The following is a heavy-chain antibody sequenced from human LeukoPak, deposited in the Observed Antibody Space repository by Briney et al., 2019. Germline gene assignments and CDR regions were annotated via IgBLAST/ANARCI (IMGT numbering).Heavy chain of an antibody. V-gene: IGHV1-69*05. D-gene: IGHD3-22*01. J-gene: IGHJ4*02. Sequence: SVKVSCKASGGTFSSYAISWVRQAPGQGLEWMGGIIPIFGTANYAQKLQGRVTMTTDTSTSTAYMELRSLRSDDTAVYYCARDYYDSSGYYLIDYWGQGTLVTVSS. CDR2: IIPIFGTA. CDR1: GGTFSSYA. CDR3: ARDYYDSSGYYLIDY.